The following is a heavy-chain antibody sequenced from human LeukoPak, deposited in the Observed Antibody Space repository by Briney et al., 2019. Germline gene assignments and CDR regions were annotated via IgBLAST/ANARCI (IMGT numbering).Heavy chain of an antibody. CDR2: IKQDGSEG. CDR3: GRELDGSVDY. Sequence: GGSLRLSCAASGFTFSDYWMTWVRQAPGKGLEWVANIKQDGSEGYYVDSVKGRFTISRENAKNSLFLQMSSLRADDTAVYYCGRELDGSVDYWGQGTLVTVSS. CDR1: GFTFSDYW. J-gene: IGHJ4*02. V-gene: IGHV3-7*01. D-gene: IGHD3-10*01.